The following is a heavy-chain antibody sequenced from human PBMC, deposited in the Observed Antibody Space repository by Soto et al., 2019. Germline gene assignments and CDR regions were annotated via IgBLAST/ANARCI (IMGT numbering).Heavy chain of an antibody. CDR1: GGSFSGYY. D-gene: IGHD2-15*01. J-gene: IGHJ4*02. Sequence: SETLSLTCAVYGGSFSGYYWSWIRQPPGKGLEWIGEINHSGSTNYNPSLKSRVTISVDTSKNQFSLKLSSVTAADTAVYYCARGSSYSGYCSGGSCYTYDFWGQGTLVTVSS. CDR3: ARGSSYSGYCSGGSCYTYDF. V-gene: IGHV4-34*01. CDR2: INHSGST.